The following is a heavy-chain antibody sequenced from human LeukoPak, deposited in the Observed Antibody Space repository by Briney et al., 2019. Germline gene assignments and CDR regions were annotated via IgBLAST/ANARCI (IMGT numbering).Heavy chain of an antibody. D-gene: IGHD6-13*01. V-gene: IGHV1-8*01. CDR3: ARGRSGLAAAGTYDY. J-gene: IGHJ4*02. Sequence: GASVRVSCKASGYTFTSSDINWVRQAAGQGLEWMGWMNPNSGRTGYAQKFQGRVTMTATTSISTAYMEMRKLRFDDTAVYYCARGRSGLAAAGTYDYWGQGTLITVSS. CDR1: GYTFTSSD. CDR2: MNPNSGRT.